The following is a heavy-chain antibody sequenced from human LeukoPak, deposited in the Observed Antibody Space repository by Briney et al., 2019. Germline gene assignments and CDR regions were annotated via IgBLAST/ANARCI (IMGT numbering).Heavy chain of an antibody. CDR3: ARVHGDYPAGMDV. CDR2: TSAYNGIT. D-gene: IGHD4-17*01. CDR1: GYGFNSYG. V-gene: IGHV1-18*01. Sequence: GASVKVSCKTSGYGFNSYGISWVRQAPGRGLEWLGWTSAYNGITTYAQSLQGRVTITTDTFTTTVFMELRSLTSDDTAVYFCARVHGDYPAGMDVWGKGTTVIVS. J-gene: IGHJ6*03.